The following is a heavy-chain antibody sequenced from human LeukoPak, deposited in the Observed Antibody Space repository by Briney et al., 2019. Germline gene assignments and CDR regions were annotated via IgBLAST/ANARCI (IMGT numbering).Heavy chain of an antibody. CDR1: GFTFSTYN. D-gene: IGHD6-6*01. CDR2: ISSSTTTI. V-gene: IGHV3-48*01. J-gene: IGHJ4*02. CDR3: AKDQSSSGDY. Sequence: GGSLRLSCTASGFTFSTYNMNWVRQAPGKGLEWVSYISSSTTTISYADSVKGRFTISRDNSKNTLYLQMNSLRAEDTAVYYCAKDQSSSGDYWGQGTLVTVSS.